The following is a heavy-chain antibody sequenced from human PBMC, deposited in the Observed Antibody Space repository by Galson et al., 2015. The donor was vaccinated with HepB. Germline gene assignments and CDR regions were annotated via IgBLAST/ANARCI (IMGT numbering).Heavy chain of an antibody. CDR1: GSTFINYH. D-gene: IGHD1-1*01. V-gene: IGHV1-46*04. CDR2: INPNGGFT. CDR3: AKAVQINWNELSS. J-gene: IGHJ5*02. Sequence: SVKVSCKASGSTFINYHMHWVRQAPGHGLEWIAMINPNGGFTNYAQRLQGRVTVTRDTSTSTVYLELGSLTSDDTAVYYCAKAVQINWNELSSWGQGTLVTVSS.